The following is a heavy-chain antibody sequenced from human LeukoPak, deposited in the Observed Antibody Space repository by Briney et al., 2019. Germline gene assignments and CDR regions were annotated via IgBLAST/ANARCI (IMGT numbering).Heavy chain of an antibody. J-gene: IGHJ3*02. CDR1: GFTFSSYW. V-gene: IGHV3-7*01. D-gene: IGHD1-26*01. Sequence: GGSLRLSCAASGFTFSSYWMSWVRQAPGNGLEWVANIKQDGSEKYYVDSVKGRFTISRDNAKNSVYLQMNSLRAEDTAVYYCAKDLDGGSYFRSGDAFDIWGQGTMVTVSS. CDR2: IKQDGSEK. CDR3: AKDLDGGSYFRSGDAFDI.